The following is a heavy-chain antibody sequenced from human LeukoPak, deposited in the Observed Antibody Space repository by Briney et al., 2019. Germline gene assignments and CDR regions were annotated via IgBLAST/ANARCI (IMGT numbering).Heavy chain of an antibody. V-gene: IGHV3-53*01. CDR3: ARDRIPVGATSPYFDY. Sequence: GGSLRLSCAASGFTVSSNYMSWVRQAPGKGLEWVSVIYSGGSTYYADSVKGRFTISRDNAKNSLYLQMNSLRAEDTAVYYCARDRIPVGATSPYFDYWGQGTLVTVSS. CDR2: IYSGGST. CDR1: GFTVSSNY. D-gene: IGHD1-26*01. J-gene: IGHJ4*02.